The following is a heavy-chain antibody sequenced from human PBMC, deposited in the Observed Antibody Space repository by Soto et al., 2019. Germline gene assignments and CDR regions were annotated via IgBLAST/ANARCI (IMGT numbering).Heavy chain of an antibody. V-gene: IGHV2-5*01. Sequence: QITLKESGPPLVKPTQTLTLTCTFSGFSLSTSGVGVGWIRQPPGKALEWLALIYWNDDKRYSPSLKSRLTITKDTSKNQVVLTMTNMDPVDTATYYCARSQRFSTIADYWGQGTLVTVSS. J-gene: IGHJ4*02. CDR1: GFSLSTSGVG. CDR2: IYWNDDK. CDR3: ARSQRFSTIADY. D-gene: IGHD3-9*01.